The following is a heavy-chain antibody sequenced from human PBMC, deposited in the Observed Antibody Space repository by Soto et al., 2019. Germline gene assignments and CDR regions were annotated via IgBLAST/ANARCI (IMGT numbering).Heavy chain of an antibody. D-gene: IGHD6-13*01. CDR3: AKDVFFRSLGIAAAGTVQH. Sequence: GGSLRLSCAASGFTFSSYSMNWVRQAPGKGLEWVSYISSSSSTIYYADSVKGRFTISRDNSKNTLYLQMNSLRAEDTAVYYCAKDVFFRSLGIAAAGTVQHWGQGTLVTVSS. CDR2: ISSSSSTI. J-gene: IGHJ1*01. CDR1: GFTFSSYS. V-gene: IGHV3-48*01.